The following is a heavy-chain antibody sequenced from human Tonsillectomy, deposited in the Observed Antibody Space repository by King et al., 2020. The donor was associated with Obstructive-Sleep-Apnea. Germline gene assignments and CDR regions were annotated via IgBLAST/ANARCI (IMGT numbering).Heavy chain of an antibody. CDR3: ARAPDYGDYGDAFDI. Sequence: VQLQESGPGLVKPSETLSLTCTVSGGSISSYYWSWIRQPPGKGLEWIGYIYYSGSTNYNPSLKSRVTISVDTSKNQFSLKLSSVTAADTAVYYCARAPDYGDYGDAFDIWGQGTMVTVSS. V-gene: IGHV4-59*01. J-gene: IGHJ3*02. CDR1: GGSISSYY. CDR2: IYYSGST. D-gene: IGHD4-17*01.